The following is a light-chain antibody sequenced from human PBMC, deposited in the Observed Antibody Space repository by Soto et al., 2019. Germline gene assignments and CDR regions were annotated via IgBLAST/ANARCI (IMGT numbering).Light chain of an antibody. V-gene: IGKV3-20*01. CDR3: QQYGSSPWT. Sequence: PGERATLSCRASQSVRNNYLAWYQQKPGQAPRLLIYAASGRATSIPDRFSGSGPGTDITLTISRLEPEDFAVYHCQQYGSSPWTFGQGTKVDIK. J-gene: IGKJ1*01. CDR2: AAS. CDR1: QSVRNNY.